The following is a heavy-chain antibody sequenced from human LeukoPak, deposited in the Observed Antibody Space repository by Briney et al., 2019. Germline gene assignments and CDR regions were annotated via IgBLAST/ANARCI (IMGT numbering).Heavy chain of an antibody. CDR2: ISYDGSKK. Sequence: GGSLRLSCAASGFTFSSYGVHWVRQAPGKGLEWVAVISYDGSKKYYADSVKGRFTISRDNSKNTLYLQMNSLRAEDTALYYCARDLPQIEYWGQGTLVTVSS. V-gene: IGHV3-30*03. CDR3: ARDLPQIEY. J-gene: IGHJ4*02. CDR1: GFTFSSYG. D-gene: IGHD3-22*01.